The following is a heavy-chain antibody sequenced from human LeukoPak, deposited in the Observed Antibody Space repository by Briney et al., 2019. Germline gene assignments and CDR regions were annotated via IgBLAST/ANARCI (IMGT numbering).Heavy chain of an antibody. J-gene: IGHJ4*02. V-gene: IGHV3-23*01. CDR1: GFTFSSYG. Sequence: GGSLRLSCAASGFTFSSYGMHWVRQAPGKGLEWVSAISGSGGSTYYADSVKGRFTISRDNSKNTLYLQMNSLRAEDTAVYYCAKGPRSGWSLLYFDYWGQGTLVTVSS. D-gene: IGHD6-19*01. CDR3: AKGPRSGWSLLYFDY. CDR2: ISGSGGST.